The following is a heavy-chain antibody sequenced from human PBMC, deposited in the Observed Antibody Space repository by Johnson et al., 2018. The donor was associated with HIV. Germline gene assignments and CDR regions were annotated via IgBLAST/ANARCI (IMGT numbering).Heavy chain of an antibody. V-gene: IGHV3-30*04. CDR3: ATVWRNEGRHAFDI. J-gene: IGHJ3*02. CDR2: ISYDGSNK. CDR1: GFTFSSYA. Sequence: QVQLVESGGGLVQPGGSLRLSCAASGFTFSSYAMHWVRQAPGKGLDWVAVISYDGSNKYYADSVKGRFTISRDNSKNTLYLQMNSLGAEDTAVYFCATVWRNEGRHAFDIWGQGTMVTVSS. D-gene: IGHD1-1*01.